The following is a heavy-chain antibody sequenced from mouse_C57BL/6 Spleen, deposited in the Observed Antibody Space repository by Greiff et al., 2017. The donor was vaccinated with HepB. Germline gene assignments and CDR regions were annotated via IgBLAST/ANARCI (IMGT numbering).Heavy chain of an antibody. Sequence: VQLQQPGAELVKPGASVKLSCKASGYTFTSYWMHWVKQRPGQGLEWIGMIHPNSGSTNYNEKFKSKATLTVDKSSSTAYMQLSSLTSEDSAVYYCARANWDGDFDYWGQGTTLTVSS. CDR1: GYTFTSYW. CDR3: ARANWDGDFDY. CDR2: IHPNSGST. D-gene: IGHD4-1*01. V-gene: IGHV1-64*01. J-gene: IGHJ2*01.